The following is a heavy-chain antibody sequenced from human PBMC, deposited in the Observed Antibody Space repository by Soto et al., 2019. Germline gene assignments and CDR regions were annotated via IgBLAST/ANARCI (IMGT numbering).Heavy chain of an antibody. CDR2: ISAYNGNT. D-gene: IGHD6-13*01. CDR1: GYTFTSYA. CDR3: ARDLAAGTCDY. V-gene: IGHV1-18*01. J-gene: IGHJ4*02. Sequence: QVQLVQSGTEVRKPGASVKVSCKASGYTFTSYAISWVRQAPGQGLEWMGWISAYNGNTNYAQKLQGRVTMPTDTSTRTAYMELRSLRSDDPAVYYCARDLAAGTCDYWGQGTLVTVSS.